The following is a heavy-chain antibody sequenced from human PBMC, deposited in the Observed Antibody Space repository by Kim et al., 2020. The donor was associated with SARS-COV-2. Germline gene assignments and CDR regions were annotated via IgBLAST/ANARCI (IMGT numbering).Heavy chain of an antibody. CDR2: ISSSSSYT. V-gene: IGHV3-11*03. CDR3: VRSGVAAAGTIDY. D-gene: IGHD6-13*01. Sequence: GGSLRLSCAASGFTFSDYYMSWIRQAPGKGLEWVSYISSSSSYTNYADSVKGRFTISRDNAKNSLYLQMNSLRAEDTAVYYCVRSGVAAAGTIDYWGQGTLVTVSS. J-gene: IGHJ4*02. CDR1: GFTFSDYY.